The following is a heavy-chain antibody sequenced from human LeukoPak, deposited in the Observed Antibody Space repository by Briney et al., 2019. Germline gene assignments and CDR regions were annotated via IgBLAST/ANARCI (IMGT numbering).Heavy chain of an antibody. Sequence: ASVKVSCKASGYTFSNYDINWVQQAPGQGLEWMGWMNPNSGRRVYAQKFQGRVTMTRNSSINTAYMELTSLRSDGTAVYYCARGLRSDYWGQGTLVTVSS. CDR3: ARGLRSDY. J-gene: IGHJ4*02. CDR1: GYTFSNYD. D-gene: IGHD3-16*02. V-gene: IGHV1-8*01. CDR2: MNPNSGRR.